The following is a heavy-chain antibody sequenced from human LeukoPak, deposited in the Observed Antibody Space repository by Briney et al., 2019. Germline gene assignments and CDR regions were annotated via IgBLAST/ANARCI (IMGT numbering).Heavy chain of an antibody. CDR2: IWYDGSNK. J-gene: IGHJ3*02. CDR1: GFTFSSYG. D-gene: IGHD3-3*02. CDR3: ASYVLGDAFDI. Sequence: GGSLRLSCAASGFTFSSYGMHWVRQAPGKGLEWVAVIWYDGSNKYYADSVKGRFTISRDNSKNTLYLQMNSLRAEDTAVYYCASYVLGDAFDIWGQGTMVTVSS. V-gene: IGHV3-33*01.